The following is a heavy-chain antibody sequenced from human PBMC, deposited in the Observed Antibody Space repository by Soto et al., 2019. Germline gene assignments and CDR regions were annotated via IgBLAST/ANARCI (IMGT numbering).Heavy chain of an antibody. CDR1: GFSFSTYW. J-gene: IGHJ4*02. D-gene: IGHD3-16*01. Sequence: EVQLVESGGGLVQPGGSLRLSCAASGFSFSTYWMSWVRQAPGTGLEWVANINPDGSETNYVDSVRGRFTVSRDNARTSLFLQVNSLRAEDTAMYYCAMGGQIDFCGQGTLVTVSS. CDR2: INPDGSET. V-gene: IGHV3-7*03. CDR3: AMGGQIDF.